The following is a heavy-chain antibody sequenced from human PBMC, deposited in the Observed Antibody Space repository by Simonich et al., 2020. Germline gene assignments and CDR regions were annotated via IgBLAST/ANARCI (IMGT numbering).Heavy chain of an antibody. D-gene: IGHD6-13*01. CDR2: IYHSGST. Sequence: QVQLQESGPGLAKPSETLSLTCAVSGYSISSGYYWGWIRQPPGKGLEWIGSIYHSGSTYSNPSLKSRVTISVDTSKNQFSLKLSSVTAADTAVYYCARVGYSNYYYYGMDVRGQGTTVTVSS. CDR1: GYSISSGYY. CDR3: ARVGYSNYYYYGMDV. J-gene: IGHJ6*02. V-gene: IGHV4-38-2*01.